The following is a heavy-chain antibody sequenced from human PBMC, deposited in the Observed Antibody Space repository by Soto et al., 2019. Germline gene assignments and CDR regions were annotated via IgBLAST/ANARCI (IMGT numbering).Heavy chain of an antibody. J-gene: IGHJ6*02. D-gene: IGHD3-9*01. CDR2: INPSGGST. CDR1: GYTFTSYY. CDR3: AREVLRYFDWLLRARREDHYYYGMDV. Sequence: AASVKVSCKASGYTFTSYYMHWVRQAPGQGLEWMGIINPSGGSTSYAQKFQGRVTMTRDTSTSTVYMELSSLRSEDTAVYYCAREVLRYFDWLLRARREDHYYYGMDVWGQGTTVTVSS. V-gene: IGHV1-46*01.